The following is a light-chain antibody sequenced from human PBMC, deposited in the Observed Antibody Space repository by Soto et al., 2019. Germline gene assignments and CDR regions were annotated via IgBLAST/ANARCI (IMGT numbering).Light chain of an antibody. CDR1: SSDVGAYIY. CDR2: EVN. J-gene: IGLJ6*01. CDR3: SSYASSNTLM. Sequence: QSVLTQPASVSGSPGQSITISCGGTSSDVGAYIYVSWYQQFPGKAPKLILYEVNNRPSGVSNRFSGSKSGTTASLTISGLQAEDEADYYCSSYASSNTLMFGRGTKVTVL. V-gene: IGLV2-14*03.